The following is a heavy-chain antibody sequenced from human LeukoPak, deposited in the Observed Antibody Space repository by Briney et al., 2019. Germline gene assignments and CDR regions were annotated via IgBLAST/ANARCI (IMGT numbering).Heavy chain of an antibody. J-gene: IGHJ4*02. CDR2: IWHDGSNK. V-gene: IGHV3-33*01. D-gene: IGHD3-10*01. Sequence: GGSLRLSCAASGFTFSSYGMNWVRQAPGKGLEWVAVIWHDGSNKFYADSVKGRFTISRDNSKNTLYLQMNSLRAEDTAVYSCARASGPFDYWGQGTLVTVSS. CDR1: GFTFSSYG. CDR3: ARASGPFDY.